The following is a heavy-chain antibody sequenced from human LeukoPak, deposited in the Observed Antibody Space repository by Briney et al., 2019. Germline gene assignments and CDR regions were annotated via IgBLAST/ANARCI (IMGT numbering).Heavy chain of an antibody. V-gene: IGHV3-21*01. CDR2: IAISGTYI. Sequence: GGSLRLSCAASGFILSDYNMNWVRQAPGKGLEWVSFIAISGTYITYADSVKGRFTISRDNAKNSLYLQMNSLRAEDTAVYYCARGGYDILTGYSPFDYWGQGTLVTVSS. CDR3: ARGGYDILTGYSPFDY. CDR1: GFILSDYN. D-gene: IGHD3-9*01. J-gene: IGHJ4*02.